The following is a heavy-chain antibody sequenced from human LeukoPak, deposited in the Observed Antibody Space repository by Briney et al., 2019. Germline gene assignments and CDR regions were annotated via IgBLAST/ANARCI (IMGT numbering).Heavy chain of an antibody. CDR1: GGSVTSTNW. D-gene: IGHD3-3*01. CDR2: VQLDGRT. Sequence: SGTLSLTCAVSGGSVTSTNWWTWVRQPPGKGLEWIGEVQLDGRTNYNPSLTGRLTLSVDLYENHISLKLTSVTAADTAVYYCAREGGFYRPLDYLGQGTLVTVSS. J-gene: IGHJ4*02. CDR3: AREGGFYRPLDY. V-gene: IGHV4-4*02.